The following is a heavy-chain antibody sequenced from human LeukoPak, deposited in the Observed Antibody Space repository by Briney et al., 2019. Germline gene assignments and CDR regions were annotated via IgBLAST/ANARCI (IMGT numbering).Heavy chain of an antibody. CDR2: ISGSGGST. CDR1: GFTFSSYA. D-gene: IGHD3-3*01. J-gene: IGHJ4*02. V-gene: IGHV3-23*01. CDR3: AKDGPNYDFWSGPHFDY. Sequence: GGSLRLSCAASGFTFSSYAMSWVRQAPGKGLEWVSAISGSGGSTYYADSVKGRFTISRDNSKNTLYLQMNSLRAEDTAVYYCAKDGPNYDFWSGPHFDYWGQGTLVTVSS.